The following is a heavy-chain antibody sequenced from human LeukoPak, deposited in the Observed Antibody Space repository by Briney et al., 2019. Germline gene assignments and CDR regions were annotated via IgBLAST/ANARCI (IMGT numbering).Heavy chain of an antibody. J-gene: IGHJ6*03. Sequence: PSETLSLTCAVYGGSFSGYYWSWIRQPPGKGLEWIGEINHSGSTNYNPSLKSRVTISVDTSKNQFPLKLSSVTAADTAVYYCARGKKTDTRIYYYYYYMDVWGKGTTVTVSS. V-gene: IGHV4-34*01. CDR1: GGSFSGYY. CDR2: INHSGST. CDR3: ARGKKTDTRIYYYYYYMDV. D-gene: IGHD2-15*01.